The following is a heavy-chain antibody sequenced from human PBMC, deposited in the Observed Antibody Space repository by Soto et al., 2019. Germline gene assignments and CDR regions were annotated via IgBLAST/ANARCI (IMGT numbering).Heavy chain of an antibody. Sequence: PGGSLRLSYAASGFTFSSYAMSWVRQALGKGLEWVSSITGSAGSTYYADSVKGRFTISRDNSKNTLYLQMNSLRAEDTAVYYCAKDRNRWLRFDLGYWGQGTLVTVSS. CDR1: GFTFSSYA. CDR3: AKDRNRWLRFDLGY. D-gene: IGHD5-12*01. V-gene: IGHV3-23*01. CDR2: ITGSAGST. J-gene: IGHJ4*02.